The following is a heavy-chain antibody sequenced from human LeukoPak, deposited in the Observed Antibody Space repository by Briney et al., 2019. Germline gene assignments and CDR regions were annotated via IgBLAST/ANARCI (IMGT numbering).Heavy chain of an antibody. CDR1: GFSLSTSGGG. D-gene: IGHD3-22*01. V-gene: IGHV2-5*02. CDR2: IYWDDGK. Sequence: SGPTLVNPTQTLTLTCTFSGFSLSTSGGGVGWIRQPPGKALEWLSLIYWDDGKHYSPSLKSRLTTTKGASKNQVVLTMTKMDPVDTATYHCAHRRRYYDSGGYHFDYWGQGTLVTVSS. J-gene: IGHJ4*02. CDR3: AHRRRYYDSGGYHFDY.